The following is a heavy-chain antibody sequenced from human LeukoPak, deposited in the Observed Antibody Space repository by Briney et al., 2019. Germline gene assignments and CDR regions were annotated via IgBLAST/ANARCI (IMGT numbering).Heavy chain of an antibody. CDR3: ARGGFNEKGAFDT. CDR2: IYYDGSDK. CDR1: GFTFRSYG. D-gene: IGHD2-8*01. Sequence: GGSLRLSCAASGFTFRSYGMHWVRQAPGKGLEWVAVIYYDGSDKYYVDSVKGRFTISRDNSKTTLYLQMNSLRAEDTAVYYCARGGFNEKGAFDTWGQGTMVTVSS. V-gene: IGHV3-33*01. J-gene: IGHJ3*02.